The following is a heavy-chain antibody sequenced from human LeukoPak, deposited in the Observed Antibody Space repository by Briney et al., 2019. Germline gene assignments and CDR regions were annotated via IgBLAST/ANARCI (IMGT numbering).Heavy chain of an antibody. V-gene: IGHV3-74*01. CDR2: IINEGSDT. CDR1: GLTFSNQW. D-gene: IGHD6-19*01. J-gene: IGHJ4*02. Sequence: PGGSLRLSCVVSGLTFSNQWMHWVRQAPGKGLVWVSHIINEGSDTRYADSVKGRFTISRDNSKNTLYLQMNSLRAEDTAVYYCAKARDSSGWYYFDYWGQGTLVTVSS. CDR3: AKARDSSGWYYFDY.